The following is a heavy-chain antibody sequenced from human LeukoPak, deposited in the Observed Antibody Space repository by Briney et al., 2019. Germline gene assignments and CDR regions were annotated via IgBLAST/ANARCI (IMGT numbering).Heavy chain of an antibody. CDR3: AKTTYSSSWYTSS. D-gene: IGHD6-13*01. V-gene: IGHV3-30*02. Sequence: GGSLRLSCAASGFTFSSYGMHWVRQARGMGLEWVAFIRYDGSNKYYADSVKGRFTISRDNSKNTLYLQMNSLRAEDTAVYYCAKTTYSSSWYTSSWGQGTLVTVSS. J-gene: IGHJ4*02. CDR1: GFTFSSYG. CDR2: IRYDGSNK.